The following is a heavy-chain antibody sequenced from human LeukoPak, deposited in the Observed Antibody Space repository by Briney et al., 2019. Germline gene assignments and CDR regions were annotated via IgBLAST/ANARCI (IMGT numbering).Heavy chain of an antibody. CDR1: GFTFSNYG. J-gene: IGHJ4*02. CDR3: AREGYYGSGSPPSLYFDY. CDR2: ISSSGSAK. Sequence: GGSLRLSCAASGFTFSNYGLNWVRQAPGKGLEWVSHISSSGSAKYYADSVKGRFTISRDNSRSTLYLQMNSLRPEDTAIYYCAREGYYGSGSPPSLYFDYWGQGTLVTVSS. V-gene: IGHV3-48*01. D-gene: IGHD3-10*01.